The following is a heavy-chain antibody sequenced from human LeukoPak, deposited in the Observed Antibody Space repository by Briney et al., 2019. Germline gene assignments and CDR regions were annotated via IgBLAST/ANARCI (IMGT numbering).Heavy chain of an antibody. CDR3: VRVSTASGGAFDV. CDR1: GGSISSDY. V-gene: IGHV4-59*13. Sequence: PSETLSLTCTISGGSISSDYWSWIRQPPGKGLEWIGYLSLGEVAFYNPSLESRLTTTADTSQNQVSRSLTSVTAADTAMYYCVRVSTASGGAFDVWGQGTMVTVSS. CDR2: LSLGEVA. D-gene: IGHD2-21*02. J-gene: IGHJ3*01.